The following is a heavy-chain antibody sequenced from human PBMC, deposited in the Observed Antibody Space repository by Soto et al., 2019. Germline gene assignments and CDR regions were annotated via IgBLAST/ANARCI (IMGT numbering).Heavy chain of an antibody. CDR1: GFTFGDYA. J-gene: IGHJ4*02. D-gene: IGHD6-19*01. Sequence: LRLSCTTSGFTFGDYAMSWFRQAPGKGLEWVGLIRSNSYGGTREYAASVKGRFTISRDDTTKIAYLEMNSLKTEDTALYYCSRSYWYSSGWRFDYWGLGTLVTVSS. V-gene: IGHV3-49*03. CDR3: SRSYWYSSGWRFDY. CDR2: IRSNSYGGTR.